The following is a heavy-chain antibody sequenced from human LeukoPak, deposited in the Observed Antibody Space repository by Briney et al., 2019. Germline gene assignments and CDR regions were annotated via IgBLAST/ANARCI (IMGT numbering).Heavy chain of an antibody. Sequence: SQTLSVTCAISGDSVSSNSAAWNWIRQSPSRGLEWLGRTYYRSKWSHGSAPSVQSRITINPDTSKNQFSLHLDSVTPEDTAVYYCARGNRDFDSWGQGTLVTVSS. CDR2: TYYRSKWSH. J-gene: IGHJ5*01. V-gene: IGHV6-1*01. CDR1: GDSVSSNSAA. CDR3: ARGNRDFDS. D-gene: IGHD2-21*02.